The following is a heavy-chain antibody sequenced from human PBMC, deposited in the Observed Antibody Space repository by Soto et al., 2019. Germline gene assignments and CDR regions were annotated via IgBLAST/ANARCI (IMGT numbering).Heavy chain of an antibody. CDR2: ISSSSSTI. CDR1: GFTFSSYS. D-gene: IGHD3-22*01. V-gene: IGHV3-48*01. J-gene: IGHJ6*02. Sequence: GGSLRLSCAASGFTFSSYSMNWVRQAPGKGLEWVSYISSSSSTIYYADSVKGRFTISRDNSKNTLYLQMNSLRAEDTAVYYCAKNGGTYYYDSSGYYYGMDVWGQGTTVTVSS. CDR3: AKNGGTYYYDSSGYYYGMDV.